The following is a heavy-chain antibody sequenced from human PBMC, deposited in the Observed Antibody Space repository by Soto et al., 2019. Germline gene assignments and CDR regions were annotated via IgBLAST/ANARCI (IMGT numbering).Heavy chain of an antibody. CDR3: NTDSYFTLSLVRFDY. Sequence: GGSLRLPCSASVFTFTTACINWVRQPPGKGLEWVGRIKSKIAGGTPDFAASVSGRFAISRGDSESMVYLQMNSLKTEDTGVYYCNTDSYFTLSLVRFDYWGLGTLVTVSS. V-gene: IGHV3-15*07. CDR1: VFTFTTAC. D-gene: IGHD3-22*01. CDR2: IKSKIAGGTP. J-gene: IGHJ4*01.